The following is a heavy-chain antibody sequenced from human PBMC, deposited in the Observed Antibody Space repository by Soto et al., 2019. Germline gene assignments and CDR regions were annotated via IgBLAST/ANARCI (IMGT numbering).Heavy chain of an antibody. CDR2: ISGSGGST. CDR1: GFTFSSYA. V-gene: IGHV3-23*01. CDR3: VRGLRGIVVVPAATFDP. Sequence: GGSLRLSCAASGFTFSSYAMSWVRQAPGKGLEWVSAISGSGGSTYYADSGKGRFTISRDNSKNTLYLQMNSLRAEDTAVYYCVRGLRGIVVVPAATFDPWGQGTLVTVSS. D-gene: IGHD2-2*01. J-gene: IGHJ5*02.